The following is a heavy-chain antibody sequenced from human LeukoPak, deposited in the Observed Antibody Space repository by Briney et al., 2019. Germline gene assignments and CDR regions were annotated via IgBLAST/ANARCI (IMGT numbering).Heavy chain of an antibody. CDR3: ARHTHTSGSYYRGDFDY. V-gene: IGHV4-59*08. J-gene: IGHJ4*02. D-gene: IGHD1-26*01. Sequence: SETLSLTRTVSGGSISSYYWSWIRQPPGKGLEWIGYIYYSGSTNYNPSLKSRVTISVDTSKNQFSLKLSSVTAADTAVYYCARHTHTSGSYYRGDFDYWGQGTLVTVSS. CDR1: GGSISSYY. CDR2: IYYSGST.